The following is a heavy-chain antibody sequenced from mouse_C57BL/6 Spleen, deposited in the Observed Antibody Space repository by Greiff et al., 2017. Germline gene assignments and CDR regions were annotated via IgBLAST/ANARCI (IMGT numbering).Heavy chain of an antibody. CDR1: GYTFTDYE. CDR3: ARAVVADYAMDY. Sequence: VQLQQSGAELVRPGASVTLSCKASGYTFTDYEMHWVKQTPVHGLEWIGAIDPETGGTAYNQKFKGKAILTADKSSSTAYMELRSLTSEDSAVYYCARAVVADYAMDYWGQGTSVTVSS. D-gene: IGHD1-1*01. J-gene: IGHJ4*01. V-gene: IGHV1-15*01. CDR2: IDPETGGT.